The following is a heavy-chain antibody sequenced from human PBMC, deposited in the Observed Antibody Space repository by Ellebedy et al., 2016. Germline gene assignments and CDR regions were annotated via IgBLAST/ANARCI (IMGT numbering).Heavy chain of an antibody. D-gene: IGHD6-13*01. Sequence: GESLKISXAASGFTFSSYAMHWVRQAPGKGLEWVAVISYDGSNKYYADSVKGRFTISRDNSKNTLYLQMNSLRAEDTAVYYCARMVGDSSSWYRTSWGYFDYWGQGTLVTVSS. V-gene: IGHV3-30-3*01. CDR3: ARMVGDSSSWYRTSWGYFDY. J-gene: IGHJ4*02. CDR1: GFTFSSYA. CDR2: ISYDGSNK.